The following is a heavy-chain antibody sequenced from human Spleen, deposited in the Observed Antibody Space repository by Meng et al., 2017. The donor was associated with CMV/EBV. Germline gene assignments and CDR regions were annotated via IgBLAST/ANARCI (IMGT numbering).Heavy chain of an antibody. CDR3: ARSSGSYAYFDY. CDR2: IYSGSST. D-gene: IGHD1-26*01. CDR1: GFTVSSNY. Sequence: GESLKISCAASGFTVSSNYMSWVRQAPGKGLEWVSVIYSGSSTYYADSVKGRFTISRDNSKNTLYLQMNSLRAEDTAVYYCARSSGSYAYFDYWGQGTLVTVSS. V-gene: IGHV3-53*01. J-gene: IGHJ4*02.